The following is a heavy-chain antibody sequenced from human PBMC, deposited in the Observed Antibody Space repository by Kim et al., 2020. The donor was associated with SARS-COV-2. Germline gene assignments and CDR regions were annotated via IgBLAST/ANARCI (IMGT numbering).Heavy chain of an antibody. CDR1: EATFSSYN. V-gene: IGHV3-21*01. CDR3: AKMLVAPGPPWDYGMDV. D-gene: IGHD2-15*01. J-gene: IGHJ6*02. CDR2: IGSTSAAI. Sequence: GGSLRLSCAASEATFSSYNMNWFRQAPGKGLEWVSIIGSTSAAIYYADSVRGRFTVSRDNAKKSLYLQMNSLRVEDTAVYYCAKMLVAPGPPWDYGMDVWGQGTTVTVSS.